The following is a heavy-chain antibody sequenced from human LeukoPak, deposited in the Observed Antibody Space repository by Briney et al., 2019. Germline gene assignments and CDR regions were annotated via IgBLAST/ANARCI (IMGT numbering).Heavy chain of an antibody. J-gene: IGHJ4*02. V-gene: IGHV3-64*01. Sequence: GGSLRLSCAASGFTFSSYAMRWVRQAPGKGLEYVSAISSNGGSTYYANSVKGRFTISRDNSKNTLYLQMGSLRAEDTAVYFCAKDSSSRGWYLEHWGQGTLVTVSS. CDR1: GFTFSSYA. CDR3: AKDSSSRGWYLEH. CDR2: ISSNGGST. D-gene: IGHD6-19*01.